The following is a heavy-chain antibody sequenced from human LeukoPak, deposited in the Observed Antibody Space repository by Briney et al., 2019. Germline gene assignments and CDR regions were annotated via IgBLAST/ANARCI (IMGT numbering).Heavy chain of an antibody. Sequence: PGGSLRLSCAASGLTFSSYGMHWVRQAPDKGLEWVAFIRFDGSNKQYAESVKGRFTISRANSNNTLYLQMSRLRAEDTAVYYCTKGDESDYWGQETLVTVSA. J-gene: IGHJ4*02. CDR1: GLTFSSYG. V-gene: IGHV3-30*02. CDR2: IRFDGSNK. CDR3: TKGDESDY.